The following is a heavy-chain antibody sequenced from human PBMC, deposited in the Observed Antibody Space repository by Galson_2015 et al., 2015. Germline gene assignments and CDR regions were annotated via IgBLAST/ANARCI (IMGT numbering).Heavy chain of an antibody. CDR2: ITRDGAIT. CDR3: AKAKSAYDYYIDY. D-gene: IGHD3-16*01. V-gene: IGHV3-43*01. J-gene: IGHJ4*02. CDR1: GFTFDDYT. Sequence: SLRLSCAASGFTFDDYTMHWVRHGPGKGLEWVSLITRDGAITYYADSVTGRFTISRDNSKNSLYLQMNSLRTEDTAFYYCAKAKSAYDYYIDYWGQGTLVTVSA.